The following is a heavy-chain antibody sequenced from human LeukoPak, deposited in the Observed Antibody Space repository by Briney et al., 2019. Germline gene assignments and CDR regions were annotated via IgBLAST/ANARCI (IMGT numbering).Heavy chain of an antibody. CDR1: GFTFSSYE. CDR3: ARDVPVDDVFDL. Sequence: PGGSLRLSCAASGFTFSSYEMNWVRQAPGKGLEWVSYISSSGSTIYYADSVKGRFTISRDNAKNSLYLQMNSLRAEDTAVYYCARDVPVDDVFDLWGQGTVVTVSS. V-gene: IGHV3-48*03. CDR2: ISSSGSTI. J-gene: IGHJ3*01.